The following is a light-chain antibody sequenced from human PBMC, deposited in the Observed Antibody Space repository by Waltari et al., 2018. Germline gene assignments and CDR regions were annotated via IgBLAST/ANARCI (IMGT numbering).Light chain of an antibody. V-gene: IGLV1-51*01. Sequence: QSVLTQPPSVSAAPGQKVTISCSGSNSNIGNNYVAWYQQLPGTAPKLLIYDNSEPPAVIPYRFSGSKSGTSATLDITGLQTGDEADYYCATWDSSLSALFGGGTKLTVL. CDR1: NSNIGNNY. CDR3: ATWDSSLSAL. J-gene: IGLJ3*02. CDR2: DNS.